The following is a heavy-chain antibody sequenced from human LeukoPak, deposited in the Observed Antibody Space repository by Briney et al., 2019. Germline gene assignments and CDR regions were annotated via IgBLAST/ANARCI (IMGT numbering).Heavy chain of an antibody. CDR2: INPSGGSP. CDR3: AADYSRGYLDD. CDR1: GYTFTSYY. D-gene: IGHD2-15*01. J-gene: IGHJ4*02. V-gene: IGHV1-46*01. Sequence: ASVKVSCKASGYTFTSYYMHWVRQAPGQGLEWMGIINPSGGSPTYAQKFQGRVTMTRDTSTSTVYMDLSSLRSEDTAVYYCAADYSRGYLDDWGQGTLVTVS.